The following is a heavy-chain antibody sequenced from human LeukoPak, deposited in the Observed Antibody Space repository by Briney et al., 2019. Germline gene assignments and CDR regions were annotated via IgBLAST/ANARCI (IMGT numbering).Heavy chain of an antibody. CDR2: ISSSGTTI. CDR3: ARTVVPGLGIDP. CDR1: GFTFSSYE. Sequence: GGSLRLSCAASGFTFSSYEMNWVRQAPGKGLEWVSYISSSGTTIYYADSVKGRFTISRDNAKNSLYLQMNSLRAEDTAVYYCARTVVPGLGIDPWGQGTLVTVSS. V-gene: IGHV3-48*03. J-gene: IGHJ5*02. D-gene: IGHD2-15*01.